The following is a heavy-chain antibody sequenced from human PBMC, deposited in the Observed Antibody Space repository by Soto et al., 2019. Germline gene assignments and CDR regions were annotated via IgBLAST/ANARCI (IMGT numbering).Heavy chain of an antibody. CDR3: AKVHYYDSSGYYYIDY. D-gene: IGHD3-22*01. CDR1: GFTFSSHG. J-gene: IGHJ4*02. V-gene: IGHV3-30*18. Sequence: QVQLVESGGGVVQPGRSLRLSCAASGFTFSSHGMHWVRQAPGKGLEWVALLAYDGNTKYYADSVKGRFTISRDTSKNTLYLQLNSLRPEDTAVYYCAKVHYYDSSGYYYIDYWCQGTLVTVSS. CDR2: LAYDGNTK.